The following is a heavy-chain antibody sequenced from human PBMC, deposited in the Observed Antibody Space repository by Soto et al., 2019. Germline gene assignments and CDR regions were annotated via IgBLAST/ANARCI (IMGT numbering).Heavy chain of an antibody. Sequence: EVHLEESGGAVVQPGGSLRLSCAASGFTFDDFAMCWVRQVPGKGLEWISLVNWGGDTTFYAESVKGRFIISRDNTKNSVYLHITSLRSEDSAIYYCAKGATVTTHYQYYGMDVWGQGTTVTVSS. CDR3: AKGATVTTHYQYYGMDV. CDR2: VNWGGDTT. J-gene: IGHJ6*02. V-gene: IGHV3-43D*04. D-gene: IGHD4-17*01. CDR1: GFTFDDFA.